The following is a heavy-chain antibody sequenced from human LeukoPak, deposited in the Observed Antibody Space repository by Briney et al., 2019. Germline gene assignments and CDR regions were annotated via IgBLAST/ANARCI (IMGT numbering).Heavy chain of an antibody. D-gene: IGHD1-26*01. CDR1: GGSISSSSDY. J-gene: IGHJ3*01. CDR2: IYYTGST. Sequence: SETLSLTCTVSGGSISSSSDYWGWIRQPPGKGLEWIGSIYYTGSTYYNPSLRSRVAISVDTSKNQFSLKLSSVTAADTAVYYCAIIVRGFLGQGTMVTVSP. V-gene: IGHV4-39*01. CDR3: AIIVRGF.